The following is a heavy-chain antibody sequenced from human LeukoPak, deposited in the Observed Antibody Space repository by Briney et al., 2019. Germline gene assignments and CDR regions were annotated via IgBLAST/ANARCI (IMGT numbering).Heavy chain of an antibody. Sequence: ASVKVSCTASGYTFTSYGISWVRQAPGQGLEWMGWISAYNGNTNYAQKLQGRVTMTTDTSTSTAYMELRSLRSDDTAVYYCARDRDSSLGYCSSTSCYALDYWGQGTLVTVSS. V-gene: IGHV1-18*01. J-gene: IGHJ4*02. CDR3: ARDRDSSLGYCSSTSCYALDY. CDR1: GYTFTSYG. D-gene: IGHD2-2*01. CDR2: ISAYNGNT.